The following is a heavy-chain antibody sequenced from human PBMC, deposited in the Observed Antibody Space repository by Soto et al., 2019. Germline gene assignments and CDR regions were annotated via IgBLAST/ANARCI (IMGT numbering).Heavy chain of an antibody. Sequence: SETLSLTCAVYGGSFSGYYSSWIRQPPGKGLEWIGEINHSGSTNYNPSLKSRVTISVDTSKNQFSLRLSSVTAADTAVYYCARLNGYCVSTNCHGYYGMDVWGQGTTVT. J-gene: IGHJ6*02. CDR1: GGSFSGYY. CDR3: ARLNGYCVSTNCHGYYGMDV. V-gene: IGHV4-34*01. D-gene: IGHD2-2*03. CDR2: INHSGST.